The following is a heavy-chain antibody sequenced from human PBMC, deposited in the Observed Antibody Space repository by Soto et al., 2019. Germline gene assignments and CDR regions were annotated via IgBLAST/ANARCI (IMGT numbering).Heavy chain of an antibody. Sequence: GASVKVSCKASGYTFTGYYMHWVRQAPGQGLEWMGWINPNSGGTNYAQKFQGRVTMTRDTSISTAYMELSRLRSDDTAVYYCARDIVVVPAAIAVDPWGQGTLVTVSS. CDR3: ARDIVVVPAAIAVDP. J-gene: IGHJ5*02. D-gene: IGHD2-2*02. CDR2: INPNSGGT. CDR1: GYTFTGYY. V-gene: IGHV1-2*02.